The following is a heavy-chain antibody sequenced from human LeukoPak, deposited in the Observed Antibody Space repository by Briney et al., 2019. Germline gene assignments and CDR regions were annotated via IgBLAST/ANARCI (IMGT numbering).Heavy chain of an antibody. V-gene: IGHV3-23*01. Sequence: GGSLRLSCAASGFTFSSYAMSWVRQAPGKGLEWVSAISGSGGSTYYADSVKGRFTISRDNSKNTLYLQMNSLRAEDTAVYYCAKGIGYSSGWYNFDYWGQGTLVTVSS. D-gene: IGHD6-19*01. CDR2: ISGSGGST. CDR1: GFTFSSYA. J-gene: IGHJ4*02. CDR3: AKGIGYSSGWYNFDY.